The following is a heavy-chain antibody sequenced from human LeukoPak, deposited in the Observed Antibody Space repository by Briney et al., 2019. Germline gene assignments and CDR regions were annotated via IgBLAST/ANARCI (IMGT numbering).Heavy chain of an antibody. D-gene: IGHD4-17*01. CDR3: ASYGDVDYYYYYMDV. CDR1: GGSISSYY. J-gene: IGHJ6*03. Sequence: PSETLSLTCTVSGGSISSYYWSWIRQPPGKGLEWIGYIYYSGSTNYNPSLKSRVTISVDTSKNQFSLKLSSVTAADTAVYHCASYGDVDYYYYYMDVWGKGTTVTVSS. V-gene: IGHV4-59*01. CDR2: IYYSGST.